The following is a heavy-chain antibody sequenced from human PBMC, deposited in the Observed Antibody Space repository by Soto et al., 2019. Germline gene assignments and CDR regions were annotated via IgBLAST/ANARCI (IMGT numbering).Heavy chain of an antibody. CDR3: AKGPPLWFGESMSSDAFDI. J-gene: IGHJ3*02. Sequence: EVQLLESGGGLVQPGGSLRLSCAASGFTFSSYAMSWVRQAPGKGLEWVSAISGSGGSTYYADSVKGRFTISRDNSKNTLYLQMNSLRAEDTAVYYCAKGPPLWFGESMSSDAFDIWGQGTMVTVSS. D-gene: IGHD3-10*01. CDR1: GFTFSSYA. V-gene: IGHV3-23*01. CDR2: ISGSGGST.